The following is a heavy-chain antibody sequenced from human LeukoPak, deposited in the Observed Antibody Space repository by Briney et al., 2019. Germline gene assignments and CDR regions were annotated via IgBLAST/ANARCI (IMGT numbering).Heavy chain of an antibody. V-gene: IGHV1-69*05. CDR1: GGTFSSYA. CDR2: IIPIFGTA. J-gene: IGHJ4*02. CDR3: ARAPNSSGWYGRY. D-gene: IGHD6-19*01. Sequence: SVKVSCKASGGTFSSYAISWVRQAPGQGLEWMGGIIPIFGTANYAQKLQGRVTITTDESTGTAYMELSSLRSEDTAVYYCARAPNSSGWYGRYWGQGTLVTVSS.